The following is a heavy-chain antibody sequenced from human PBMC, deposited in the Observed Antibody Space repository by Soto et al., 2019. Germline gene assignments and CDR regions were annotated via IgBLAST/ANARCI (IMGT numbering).Heavy chain of an antibody. CDR3: ARYSGKYQGPIDY. J-gene: IGHJ4*02. CDR2: ISYDGSNK. V-gene: IGHV3-30*03. Sequence: QVQLVESGGGVVQPGRSLRLSCAASGFTFSHYGIHWVRQAPGKGLEWLAVISYDGSNKHYADSVKGRFTVSRDNSKNTLYLQMTSLRAEYTAVYFCARYSGKYQGPIDYWGQGTLVTVSS. D-gene: IGHD1-26*01. CDR1: GFTFSHYG.